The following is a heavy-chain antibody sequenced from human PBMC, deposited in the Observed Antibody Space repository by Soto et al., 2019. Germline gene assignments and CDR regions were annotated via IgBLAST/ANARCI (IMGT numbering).Heavy chain of an antibody. V-gene: IGHV4-39*01. CDR1: GASIDSKSYY. D-gene: IGHD3-9*01. CDR2: IFYAGDT. Sequence: QLQLQESGPGLVKPSATLSLTCSVSGASIDSKSYYWAWIRQPPGKGLEWIGNIFYAGDTFYSPSLKSRLTISVDLSQNQFSLRLSSVTAADTALYYCARLDLAYSGLDVWGQGATVLVSS. J-gene: IGHJ6*02. CDR3: ARLDLAYSGLDV.